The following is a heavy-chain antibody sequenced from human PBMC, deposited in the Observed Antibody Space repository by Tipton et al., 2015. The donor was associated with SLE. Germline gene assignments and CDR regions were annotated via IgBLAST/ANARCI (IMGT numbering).Heavy chain of an antibody. V-gene: IGHV4-34*01. CDR2: ISDTGST. D-gene: IGHD6-13*01. CDR1: GGSIWSYY. Sequence: TLSLTCAVYGGSIWSYYWSWLRQPPGKGLEGIGEISDTGSTNVNPSLKSRVAISADTSQGQFSLKLSSVTAADTAVYYCATRGSSSWYFFDYWGQGTLVTVSS. CDR3: ATRGSSSWYFFDY. J-gene: IGHJ4*02.